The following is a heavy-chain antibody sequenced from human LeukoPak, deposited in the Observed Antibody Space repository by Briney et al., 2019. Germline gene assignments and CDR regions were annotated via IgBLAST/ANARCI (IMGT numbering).Heavy chain of an antibody. CDR3: ATAMVKRQLGY. V-gene: IGHV4-34*01. CDR1: GGSFSGYY. Sequence: SETLSLTCAVYGGSFSGYYWSWIRQPPGKGLEWIGEINHSGSTNYNPSLKSRVTISGDTSKNQFSLKLNSVTAADTAVYYCATAMVKRQLGYWGQGTLVTVSS. J-gene: IGHJ4*02. CDR2: INHSGST. D-gene: IGHD5-18*01.